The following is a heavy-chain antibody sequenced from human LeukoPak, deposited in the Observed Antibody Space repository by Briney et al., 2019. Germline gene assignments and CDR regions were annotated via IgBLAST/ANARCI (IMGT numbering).Heavy chain of an antibody. CDR2: IYHSGST. D-gene: IGHD6-13*01. CDR3: ARHGRSPTEIAAAGTAWFDP. CDR1: GGSISSGGYY. V-gene: IGHV4-30-2*01. Sequence: SETLSLTCTVSGGSISSGGYYWSWIRQPPGKGLEWIGYIYHSGSTYYNPSLKSRVTISVDTSKNQFSLKLSSVTAADTAVNYCARHGRSPTEIAAAGTAWFDPWGQGTLVTVSS. J-gene: IGHJ5*02.